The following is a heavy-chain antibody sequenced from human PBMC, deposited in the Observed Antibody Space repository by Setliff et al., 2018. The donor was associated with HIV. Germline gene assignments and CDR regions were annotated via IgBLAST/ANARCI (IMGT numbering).Heavy chain of an antibody. J-gene: IGHJ4*02. CDR1: GGSFNDYY. V-gene: IGHV4-34*01. D-gene: IGHD3-10*01. Sequence: NPSETLSLTCAVYGGSFNDYYWSWIRQPPGKGLEWIGEITHSGSTNYNPSLKSRVTISVDTSKNQFSLNLTSVTAADTAVYYCARVGVKLLWFGELSRHFDYWGQGTLVTVSS. CDR3: ARVGVKLLWFGELSRHFDY. CDR2: ITHSGST.